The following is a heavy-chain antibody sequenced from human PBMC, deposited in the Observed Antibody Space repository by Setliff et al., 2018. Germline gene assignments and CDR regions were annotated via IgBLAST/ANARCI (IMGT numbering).Heavy chain of an antibody. V-gene: IGHV1-18*01. CDR3: ARGGIRYSSTWVLDY. CDR1: GYTFTSYG. D-gene: IGHD6-13*01. CDR2: ISAYNGNT. J-gene: IGHJ4*02. Sequence: GASVKVSCKASGYTFTSYGISWVRQAPGQGLEWMGWISAYNGNTNYAQKLQGRVTMTTDTSTSTAYMELRSLRSDDTAVYYCARGGIRYSSTWVLDYWGQGTLVTVSS.